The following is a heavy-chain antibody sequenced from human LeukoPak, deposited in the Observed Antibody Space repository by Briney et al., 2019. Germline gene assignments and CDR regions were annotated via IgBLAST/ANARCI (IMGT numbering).Heavy chain of an antibody. Sequence: NPGGSLRLSCAASGFTFSDYYMSWIRQAPGKGLEWVSYISSSGSTIYYADSVKGRFTISRDNAKNSLYLQMNSLRAEDTAVYYCARDPRYGDYDAVYWGQGTLVTVSS. CDR1: GFTFSDYY. V-gene: IGHV3-11*01. CDR2: ISSSGSTI. CDR3: ARDPRYGDYDAVY. D-gene: IGHD4-17*01. J-gene: IGHJ4*02.